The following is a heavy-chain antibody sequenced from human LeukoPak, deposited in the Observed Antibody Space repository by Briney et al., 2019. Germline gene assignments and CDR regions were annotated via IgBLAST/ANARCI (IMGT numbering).Heavy chain of an antibody. CDR3: AKGRTYFYHGLDV. CDR2: ISGTTSGT. J-gene: IGHJ6*02. D-gene: IGHD1-14*01. V-gene: IGHV3-23*01. Sequence: GGSLRLSCAASGFTFSTCAMSWVRQAPGKGLEWVSGISGTTSGTYYADSVKGRFTISNDNSTNQLFLQVNNLRAEDTAVHYCAKGRTYFYHGLDVWGQGTTVTVSS. CDR1: GFTFSTCA.